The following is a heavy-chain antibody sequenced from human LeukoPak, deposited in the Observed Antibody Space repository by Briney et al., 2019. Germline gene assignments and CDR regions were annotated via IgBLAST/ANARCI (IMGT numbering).Heavy chain of an antibody. Sequence: ASVKVSCKTSGYTFTTYAMHWVRQAPGQRLEWMGWINAGNGDTKYSQKFQGRVTITRDTSASTTYMELSSLRSEDTAVYYCARGLIAAAVPDYWGQGTLDTVSS. D-gene: IGHD6-13*01. CDR3: ARGLIAAAVPDY. J-gene: IGHJ4*02. CDR2: INAGNGDT. CDR1: GYTFTTYA. V-gene: IGHV1-3*01.